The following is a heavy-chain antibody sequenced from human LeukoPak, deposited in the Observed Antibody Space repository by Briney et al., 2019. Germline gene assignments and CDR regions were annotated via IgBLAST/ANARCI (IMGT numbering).Heavy chain of an antibody. D-gene: IGHD5/OR15-5a*01. CDR1: GFTFSDYY. Sequence: PGGSLRLSCAASGFTFSDYYMNWVRQAPGKGLEWVSYISSSSSNINYAASVKGRFTISRDNAKNSLYLQVNSLRAEDTAVYYCARPHGSVYVRFGMDVWGPGTTVTVSS. V-gene: IGHV3-11*06. CDR2: ISSSSSNI. CDR3: ARPHGSVYVRFGMDV. J-gene: IGHJ6*02.